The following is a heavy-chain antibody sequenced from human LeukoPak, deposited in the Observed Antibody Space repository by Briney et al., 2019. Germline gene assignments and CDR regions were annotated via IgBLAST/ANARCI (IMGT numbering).Heavy chain of an antibody. CDR3: AREGSNYDFWSGYYFGGYDAFDI. D-gene: IGHD3-3*01. Sequence: SVKVSCKASGGTFSSYAISWVRQAPGQGLEWMGRIIPIFGTANYAQKFQGRVTITADKSTSTAYMELSSLRSEDTAVYYCAREGSNYDFWSGYYFGGYDAFDIWGQGTMVTVSS. V-gene: IGHV1-69*06. CDR1: GGTFSSYA. J-gene: IGHJ3*02. CDR2: IIPIFGTA.